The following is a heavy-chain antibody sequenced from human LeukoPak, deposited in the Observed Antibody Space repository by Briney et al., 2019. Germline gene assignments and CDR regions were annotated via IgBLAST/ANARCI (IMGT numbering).Heavy chain of an antibody. D-gene: IGHD3-10*01. J-gene: IGHJ4*02. CDR1: GGSISSGDYY. V-gene: IGHV4-30-4*01. CDR2: IYYSGST. CDR3: ARGPLIWFGELSGSYFDY. Sequence: PSETLSLTCTVSGGSISSGDYYRSWIRQPPGKGLEWIGYIYYSGSTYYNPSLKSRVTISVDTPKNQFSLKLSSVTAADTAVYYCARGPLIWFGELSGSYFDYWGQGTLVTVSS.